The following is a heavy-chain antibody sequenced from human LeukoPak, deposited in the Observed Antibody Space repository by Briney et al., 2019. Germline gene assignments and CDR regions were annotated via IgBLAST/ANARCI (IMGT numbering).Heavy chain of an antibody. CDR1: GFTFSSYA. CDR2: ITGSGGST. D-gene: IGHD3-10*01. Sequence: PGGSLRLSCAASGFTFSSYAMSWVRQAPGKGLEWVSAITGSGGSTYYADSVEGRFTISRDNSKNTLYLQMNSLRAEDTAVYYCATIEWFGDPYWGQGTLVTVSS. CDR3: ATIEWFGDPY. J-gene: IGHJ4*02. V-gene: IGHV3-23*01.